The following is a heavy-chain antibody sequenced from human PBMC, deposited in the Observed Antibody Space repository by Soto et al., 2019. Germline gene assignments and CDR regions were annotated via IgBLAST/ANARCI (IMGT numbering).Heavy chain of an antibody. Sequence: QVQLVQSGAEVMKPGASVKVSCKASGYTFTSYAMHWVRQAPGQRLEWMGWINAGNGNTKYSQKFQGRVTITRDTSASTAYMELSSLRSEDTAVYYCARAERFGELLPYAFDIWGQGTMVTVSS. CDR3: ARAERFGELLPYAFDI. D-gene: IGHD3-10*01. CDR2: INAGNGNT. V-gene: IGHV1-3*01. CDR1: GYTFTSYA. J-gene: IGHJ3*02.